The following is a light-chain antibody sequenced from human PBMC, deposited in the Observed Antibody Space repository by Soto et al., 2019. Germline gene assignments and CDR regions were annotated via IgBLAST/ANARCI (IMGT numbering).Light chain of an antibody. Sequence: EIVLTQSPDTLSLSPGEGGTLSCRTSQSVSSLYLAWYQQKRGQAPTLLIYGTSNRATGIPERFSGSGSGTEFTLTISRLEPEDFAVYYCQQYGSSMITFGPGTKVDFK. CDR1: QSVSSLY. V-gene: IGKV3-20*01. CDR2: GTS. J-gene: IGKJ3*01. CDR3: QQYGSSMIT.